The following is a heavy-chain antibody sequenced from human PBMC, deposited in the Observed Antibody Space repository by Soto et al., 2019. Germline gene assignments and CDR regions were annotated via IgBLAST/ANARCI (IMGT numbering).Heavy chain of an antibody. D-gene: IGHD3-16*01. V-gene: IGHV4-59*12. Sequence: SETLSLTCTVSGGSISSYYWSWIRQPPGKGLEWIGYIYYTGNTNYNPSLNPSLKSRVTISVDTSKNQFSLKLGSVTAADTAVYYCARDSDYIWGSYFDAFDIWGQGIMVTVSS. J-gene: IGHJ3*02. CDR3: ARDSDYIWGSYFDAFDI. CDR1: GGSISSYY. CDR2: IYYTGNT.